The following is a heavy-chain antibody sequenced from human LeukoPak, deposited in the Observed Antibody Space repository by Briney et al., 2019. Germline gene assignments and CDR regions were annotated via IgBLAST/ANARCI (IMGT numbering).Heavy chain of an antibody. CDR2: IKQDGSEK. Sequence: PGGSLRLSCAASGFTFSSYWMSWVRQAPGKGLEWVANIKQDGSEKYYVDSVKGRFTISRDNAKNSLYLQMNSLRAEDTAVYYCARVPGNYDFWSGYYKGWFDPWGQGTLVTVSS. D-gene: IGHD3-3*01. V-gene: IGHV3-7*01. CDR1: GFTFSSYW. J-gene: IGHJ5*02. CDR3: ARVPGNYDFWSGYYKGWFDP.